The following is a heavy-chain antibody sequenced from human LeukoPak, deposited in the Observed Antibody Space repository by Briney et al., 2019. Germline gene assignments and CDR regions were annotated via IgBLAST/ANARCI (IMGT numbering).Heavy chain of an antibody. Sequence: SETLSLTCTVSGGSFNNNHWSWIRQPPGKGLEWIGDMFAIGSPSYNPSLKSRVSISVNTSENQFSLRLTSVTAADTAVYYCAREYYYDSSGFDIWGQGTMVTVS. J-gene: IGHJ3*02. CDR1: GGSFNNNH. D-gene: IGHD3-22*01. CDR2: MFAIGSP. V-gene: IGHV4-4*08. CDR3: AREYYYDSSGFDI.